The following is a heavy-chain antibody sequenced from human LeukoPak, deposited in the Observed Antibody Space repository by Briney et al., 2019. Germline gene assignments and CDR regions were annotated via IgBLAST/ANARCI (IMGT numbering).Heavy chain of an antibody. J-gene: IGHJ6*02. CDR1: GYTFSNYG. Sequence: GASVKVSCKASGYTFSNYGTSWVRQAPGQGLEWMGWISAYNGNTKYAQKVQGRVTMTIDTSTSTAYMELRSLRSDDTAVYYCARDNYGDDYYYYYGMDVWGQGTTVTVSS. CDR2: ISAYNGNT. D-gene: IGHD4-17*01. V-gene: IGHV1-18*01. CDR3: ARDNYGDDYYYYYGMDV.